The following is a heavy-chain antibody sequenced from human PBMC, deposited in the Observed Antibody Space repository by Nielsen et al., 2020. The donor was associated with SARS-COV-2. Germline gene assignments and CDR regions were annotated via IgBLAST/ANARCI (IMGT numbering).Heavy chain of an antibody. D-gene: IGHD5-12*01. V-gene: IGHV3-11*01. Sequence: GESLKISCAASGFTFSDYYMSWVRQSPGRGLEWVSYINTPATIYYADSLKGRFTISRDNPKNSLYLQMNSLRAEDTAGYYCARNGHGGYDWSPRYFDLWGRGTLVTVSS. J-gene: IGHJ2*01. CDR3: ARNGHGGYDWSPRYFDL. CDR1: GFTFSDYY. CDR2: INTPATI.